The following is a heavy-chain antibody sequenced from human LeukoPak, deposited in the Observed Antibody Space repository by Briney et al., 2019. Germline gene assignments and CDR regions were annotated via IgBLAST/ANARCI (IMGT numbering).Heavy chain of an antibody. Sequence: GASVRVSCKASGDSLTAYCMHWVRQAPGQGLEWMGWINPNSGVIKYAQKFQGRVTMTRDTSISTAYMELSRLSSDDTAVYYCAREAGYSNGLDYWGQGTLVTVSS. CDR1: GDSLTAYC. CDR3: AREAGYSNGLDY. V-gene: IGHV1-2*02. D-gene: IGHD6-25*01. CDR2: INPNSGVI. J-gene: IGHJ4*02.